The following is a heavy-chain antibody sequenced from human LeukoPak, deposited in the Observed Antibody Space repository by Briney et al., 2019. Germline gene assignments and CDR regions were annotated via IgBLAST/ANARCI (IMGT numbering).Heavy chain of an antibody. V-gene: IGHV3-21*04. CDR1: GFTFTDFY. D-gene: IGHD3-16*01. J-gene: IGHJ6*03. CDR3: AKGDRNYYYYMDV. Sequence: GGSLRLSCAASGFTFTDFYMNWVRQAPGKGLEWVSWISPTSSYMYYADSVKGRFTISRDNAKNSLYLQMNSLRAEDTALYYCAKGDRNYYYYMDVWGKGTTVTVSS. CDR2: ISPTSSYM.